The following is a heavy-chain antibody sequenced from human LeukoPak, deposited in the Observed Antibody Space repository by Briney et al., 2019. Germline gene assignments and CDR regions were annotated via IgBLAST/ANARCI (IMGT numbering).Heavy chain of an antibody. CDR3: ARAHLYYDTSGWAPYCFDS. J-gene: IGHJ4*02. CDR1: GGSISSNDHY. V-gene: IGHV4-30-4*01. D-gene: IGHD3-22*01. Sequence: PSQTLSLTCTVSGGSISSNDHYWSWIRRPPGKGLEWIGYNYFSGTTYYNPSLKSRVTISVDTSKNQFSLKLTSVTAADTAVYYCARAHLYYDTSGWAPYCFDSWGQGTLVTVSS. CDR2: NYFSGTT.